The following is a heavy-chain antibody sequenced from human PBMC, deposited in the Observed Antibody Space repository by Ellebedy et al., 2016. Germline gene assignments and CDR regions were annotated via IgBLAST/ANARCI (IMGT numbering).Heavy chain of an antibody. CDR1: GYSISSGYY. J-gene: IGHJ5*02. Sequence: SETLSLXXTVSGYSISSGYYWGWIRQPPGKGLEWIGEINHSGSTNYNPSLKSRVTISVDTSKNQFSLKLSSVTAADTAVYYCASGNTVTTPDWFDPWGQGTLVTVSS. D-gene: IGHD4-17*01. V-gene: IGHV4-38-2*02. CDR3: ASGNTVTTPDWFDP. CDR2: INHSGST.